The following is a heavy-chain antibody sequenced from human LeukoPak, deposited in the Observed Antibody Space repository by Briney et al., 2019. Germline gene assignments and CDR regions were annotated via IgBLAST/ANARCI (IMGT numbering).Heavy chain of an antibody. J-gene: IGHJ4*02. CDR3: AKGSYYDSSGSFYFDY. Sequence: GGSLRLSCAASGFTFSNYAMSWVRQAPGKGLEWVSGISGSGDNTYYADSVKGRFTISRDNSKNTLYVQVNSLGTEDTAAYYCAKGSYYDSSGSFYFDYWGQGTLVTVSS. D-gene: IGHD3-22*01. CDR2: ISGSGDNT. V-gene: IGHV3-23*01. CDR1: GFTFSNYA.